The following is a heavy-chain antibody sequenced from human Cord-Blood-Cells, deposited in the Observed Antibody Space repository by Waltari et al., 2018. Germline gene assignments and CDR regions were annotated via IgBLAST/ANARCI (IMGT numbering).Heavy chain of an antibody. V-gene: IGHV1-2*02. CDR3: ARNRVNWGSYYFDY. D-gene: IGHD7-27*01. Sequence: QVQLVQSGAEVKKPGASVKVSCKASGYTFTGYYMHWVRQAPGQGLEWMGWINPNSGGTNYAQKVQGRVTMTRDTSISTAYMELSRLRSDDTAVYYCARNRVNWGSYYFDYWGQGTLVTVSS. CDR1: GYTFTGYY. J-gene: IGHJ4*02. CDR2: INPNSGGT.